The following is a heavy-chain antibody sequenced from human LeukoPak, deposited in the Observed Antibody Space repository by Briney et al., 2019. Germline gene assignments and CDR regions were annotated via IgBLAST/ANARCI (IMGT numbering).Heavy chain of an antibody. CDR3: ARVSGGSWPPGY. CDR1: GDTFTGYY. D-gene: IGHD2-15*01. CDR2: ISAYNGNT. J-gene: IGHJ4*02. V-gene: IGHV1-18*04. Sequence: GASVKVSCKASGDTFTGYYMHWVRQAPGQGLEWMGWISAYNGNTNYAQKLQGRVAMTTDTSTSTAYMELRSLRSDDTAVYYCARVSGGSWPPGYWGQGTLVTVSS.